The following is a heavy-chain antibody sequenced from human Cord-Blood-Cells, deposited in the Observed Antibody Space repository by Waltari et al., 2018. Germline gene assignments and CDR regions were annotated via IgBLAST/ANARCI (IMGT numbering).Heavy chain of an antibody. D-gene: IGHD2-21*02. V-gene: IGHV4-34*01. CDR2: INHSGST. CDR3: ARGGGNSADAFDI. Sequence: QVQLQQWGAGLLKPSETLSLTCAVYGGSFSGYYWSWIRQPPGKGLEWIGEINHSGSTNYNPALKSRGTISVDTSKNQFSLKLSSVTAADTAVYYCARGGGNSADAFDIWGQGTMVTVSS. J-gene: IGHJ3*02. CDR1: GGSFSGYY.